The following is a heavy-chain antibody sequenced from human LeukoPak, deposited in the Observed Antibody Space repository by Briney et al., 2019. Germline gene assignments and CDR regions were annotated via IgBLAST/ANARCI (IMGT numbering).Heavy chain of an antibody. CDR3: AKDRGVMVRSFFDI. CDR1: VFTFSSYV. Sequence: PGGSLRLSCAASVFTFSSYVMSWVRQAPGKGLEWVSAISGSGGSTYYADSVKGRFTISRDNSKNTLYLQMNSLRAEDTAVYYCAKDRGVMVRSFFDIWGQGTMVTVSS. CDR2: ISGSGGST. D-gene: IGHD3-10*01. J-gene: IGHJ3*02. V-gene: IGHV3-23*01.